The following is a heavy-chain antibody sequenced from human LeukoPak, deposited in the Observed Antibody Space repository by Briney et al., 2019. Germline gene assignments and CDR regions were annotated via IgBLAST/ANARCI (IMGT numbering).Heavy chain of an antibody. Sequence: GASVKVSCKASGGTFSSYAISWVRQAPGQGLEWMGGIIPIFGTANYAQKFQGRVTITADESTSTAYMELSSLRSEDTAVYYCARDLKVDYYGSGSYLGYWGQGTLVTVSS. D-gene: IGHD3-10*01. J-gene: IGHJ4*02. CDR3: ARDLKVDYYGSGSYLGY. CDR2: IIPIFGTA. CDR1: GGTFSSYA. V-gene: IGHV1-69*13.